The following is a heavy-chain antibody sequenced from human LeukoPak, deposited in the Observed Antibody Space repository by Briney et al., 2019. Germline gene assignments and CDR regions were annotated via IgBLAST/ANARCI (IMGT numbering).Heavy chain of an antibody. CDR1: GGSISSYY. CDR3: ARRFGRYYYGSGPRPDYYMDV. CDR2: IYYSGST. D-gene: IGHD3-10*01. Sequence: PSEALSLTCTVSGGSISSYYWSWIRQPPGKGLEWIGYIYYSGSTNYNPSLKSRVTISVDTSKNQFSLKLSSVTAADTAVYYCARRFGRYYYGSGPRPDYYMDVWGKGTTVTISS. V-gene: IGHV4-59*01. J-gene: IGHJ6*03.